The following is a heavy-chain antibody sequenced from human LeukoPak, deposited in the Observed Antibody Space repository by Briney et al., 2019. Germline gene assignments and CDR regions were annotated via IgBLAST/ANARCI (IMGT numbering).Heavy chain of an antibody. CDR3: ARQFCSSTSCYRYYYYYYMDV. Sequence: PSETLSLTCAVSGGSFSGYYWSWIRQPPGKGLEWIGEINHSGSTNYNPSLKSRVTISVDTSKNQFSLKLSSVTAADTAVYYCARQFCSSTSCYRYYYYYYMDVWGKGTTVTVSS. V-gene: IGHV4-34*01. J-gene: IGHJ6*03. CDR1: GGSFSGYY. D-gene: IGHD2-2*01. CDR2: INHSGST.